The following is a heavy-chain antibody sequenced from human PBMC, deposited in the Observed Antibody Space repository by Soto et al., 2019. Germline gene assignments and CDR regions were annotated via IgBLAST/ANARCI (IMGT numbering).Heavy chain of an antibody. CDR1: GVTFSSYA. J-gene: IGHJ6*02. CDR2: IIPIFGTA. CDR3: ARAQPFGLWSGYYTKNYYYYGMDV. Sequence: ASVKVSCKASGVTFSSYAISWVRQAPGQGLEWMGGIIPIFGTANYAQKFQGRVMITADESTSTAYMELSSLRSEDTAVYYCARAQPFGLWSGYYTKNYYYYGMDVWGQGTTVTVSS. D-gene: IGHD3-3*01. V-gene: IGHV1-69*13.